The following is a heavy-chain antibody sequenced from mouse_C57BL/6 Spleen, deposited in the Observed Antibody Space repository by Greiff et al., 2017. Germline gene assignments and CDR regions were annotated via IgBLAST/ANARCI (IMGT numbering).Heavy chain of an antibody. CDR3: ARVDYDDPDGYFDV. CDR2: ISYSGST. V-gene: IGHV3-8*01. J-gene: IGHJ1*03. Sequence: VQLQQSGPGLAKPSQTLSLPCSVTGYSITSDYWNWIRKFPGNKLEYMGYISYSGSTYYNPSLKSRISITRDTSKNQYYLQLNSVTTEDTATYYCARVDYDDPDGYFDVWGTGTTVTVSS. D-gene: IGHD2-4*01. CDR1: GYSITSDY.